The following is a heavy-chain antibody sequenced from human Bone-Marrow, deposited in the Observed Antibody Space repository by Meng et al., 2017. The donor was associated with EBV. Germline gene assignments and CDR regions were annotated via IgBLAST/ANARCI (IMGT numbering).Heavy chain of an antibody. CDR2: ISYDGNNK. D-gene: IGHD4/OR15-4a*01. CDR3: AKDPHKYGNHLDYVDY. Sequence: QVQLVESGGGVVQRGRALRLSCAAFEFSFSNYVMHWDRQAPGKGLEWVAVISYDGNNKKYGDSVKGRFTISRDNSKNELFLHISRLRTEDTGVYFCAKDPHKYGNHLDYVDYWGQGTLGTVSS. V-gene: IGHV3-30*18. CDR1: EFSFSNYV. J-gene: IGHJ4*02.